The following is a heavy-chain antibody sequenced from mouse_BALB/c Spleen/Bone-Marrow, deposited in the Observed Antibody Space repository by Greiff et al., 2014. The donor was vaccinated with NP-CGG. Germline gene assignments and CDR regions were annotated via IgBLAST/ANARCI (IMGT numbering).Heavy chain of an antibody. Sequence: VQLQESGPELVKPGASVKLSCKASGYSFTDYNMYWVKQSHGKSLEWIGYIDPYNGGTSYNQKFKGKPTLTVDNSSSTAFMHLNSLTSEDSAVYYCASYHSSGYAMDCWGQGTSVTVSA. CDR3: ASYHSSGYAMDC. CDR2: IDPYNGGT. V-gene: IGHV1S135*01. CDR1: GYSFTDYN. D-gene: IGHD3-1*01. J-gene: IGHJ4*01.